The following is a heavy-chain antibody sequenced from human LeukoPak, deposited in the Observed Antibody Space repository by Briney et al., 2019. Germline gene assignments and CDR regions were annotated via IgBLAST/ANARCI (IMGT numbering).Heavy chain of an antibody. D-gene: IGHD5-18*01. CDR2: IGNTET. J-gene: IGHJ4*02. CDR3: AKDWIQFNRVFDCFDS. V-gene: IGHV3-23*01. Sequence: GGSLGLSCATSGFPFETDAMSWVRQAPGKGLEWVATIGNTETFYADSVTGRFTISRDNSKNTVNLQMNRLRVEDTAIYYCAKDWIQFNRVFDCFDSWGQGTLVTVSS. CDR1: GFPFETDA.